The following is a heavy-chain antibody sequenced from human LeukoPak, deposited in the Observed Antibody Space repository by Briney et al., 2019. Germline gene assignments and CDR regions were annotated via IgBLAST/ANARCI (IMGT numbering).Heavy chain of an antibody. V-gene: IGHV4-39*07. Sequence: TSQTLSLTCTVSGGSISSGGYYWGWIRQPPGKGLEWIGSIYYSGSTNYNPSLKSRVTISVDTSKNQFSLKLSSVTAADTAVYYCAREGSGRWGSFDYWGQGTLVTVSS. J-gene: IGHJ4*02. CDR1: GGSISSGGYY. CDR2: IYYSGST. D-gene: IGHD6-19*01. CDR3: AREGSGRWGSFDY.